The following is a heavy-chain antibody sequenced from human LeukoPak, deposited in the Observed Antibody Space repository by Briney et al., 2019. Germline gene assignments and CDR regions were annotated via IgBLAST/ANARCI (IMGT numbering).Heavy chain of an antibody. D-gene: IGHD2-21*01. V-gene: IGHV1-18*01. CDR3: ARDQIDEEAFDI. CDR1: GYTFTSYG. Sequence: ASVKVSCKASGYTFTSYGISWVGQAPGQWLEWMGRISAYNGNTNYAQKLQGRVTMTTDTSTSTAYMELRSLRSDDTAVYYCARDQIDEEAFDIWGQGTTVTVSS. CDR2: ISAYNGNT. J-gene: IGHJ3*02.